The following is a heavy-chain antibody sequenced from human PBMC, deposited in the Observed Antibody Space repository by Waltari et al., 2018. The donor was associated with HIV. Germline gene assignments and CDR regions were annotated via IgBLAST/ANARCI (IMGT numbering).Heavy chain of an antibody. Sequence: EVKLVQSGAEVKKPGESLKISCKGSGYSFASYWIGWVRQMPGKGPEYMGIISPGDSDTRYSPSSQGQVTISADKSISTAYLQWSSLKASDTAMYYCARHGGPRDGAWYYYGMDVWGQGTTVTVSS. CDR2: ISPGDSDT. V-gene: IGHV5-51*01. D-gene: IGHD3-16*01. J-gene: IGHJ6*02. CDR1: GYSFASYW. CDR3: ARHGGPRDGAWYYYGMDV.